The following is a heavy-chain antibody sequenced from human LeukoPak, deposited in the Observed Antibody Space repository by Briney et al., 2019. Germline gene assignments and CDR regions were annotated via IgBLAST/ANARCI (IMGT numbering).Heavy chain of an antibody. CDR3: ARGSGSGWYRLD. J-gene: IGHJ4*02. CDR2: INTGNGNA. V-gene: IGHV1-3*04. D-gene: IGHD6-19*01. Sequence: ASVKVSCKASGYTFNSYAIHWVRQAPGQRLEWMGWINTGNGNAKYSQNLQGRATITRDTSASTAYMELSSLRYEDTAVYYCARGSGSGWYRLDWGQGTLVTVSS. CDR1: GYTFNSYA.